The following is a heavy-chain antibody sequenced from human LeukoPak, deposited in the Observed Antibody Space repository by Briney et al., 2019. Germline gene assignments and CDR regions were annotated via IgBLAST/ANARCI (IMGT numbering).Heavy chain of an antibody. CDR1: GFAVSSKY. CDR3: AKVKGWYGEGYFDY. J-gene: IGHJ4*02. Sequence: GGSLRFSCAASGFAVSSKYMSWVRQAPGKGLEWVSVIYSDGRTYYADSVKGRFTISRDISKNTLFLQMTSLRAEDTAVYYCAKVKGWYGEGYFDYWGQGTLVTVSS. V-gene: IGHV3-53*01. CDR2: IYSDGRT. D-gene: IGHD3-10*01.